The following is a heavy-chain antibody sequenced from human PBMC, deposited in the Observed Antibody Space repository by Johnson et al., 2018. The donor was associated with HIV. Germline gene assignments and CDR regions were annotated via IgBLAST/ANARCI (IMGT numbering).Heavy chain of an antibody. Sequence: EVQLVESGGGLVQPGRSLRLSCAASGFTFDDYAMHWVRQAPGKGLEWVSYIGSSGSTIYYADSVKGRFTISRDNAKNSLYLQMNSLRAEDTAVYYCAKAVGRQQLVQDAFDVWGQGTMVTVSS. D-gene: IGHD6-13*01. J-gene: IGHJ3*01. CDR3: AKAVGRQQLVQDAFDV. CDR1: GFTFDDYA. CDR2: IGSSGSTI. V-gene: IGHV3-48*03.